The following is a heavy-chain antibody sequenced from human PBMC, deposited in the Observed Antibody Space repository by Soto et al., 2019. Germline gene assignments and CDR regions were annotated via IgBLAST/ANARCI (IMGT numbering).Heavy chain of an antibody. CDR1: GWSLSGNY. V-gene: IGHV4-34*01. CDR2: THHSGST. D-gene: IGHD2-21*02. J-gene: IGHJ4*02. Sequence: SETLSLTCAVYGWSLSGNYWGWIRQPPGKGLEWIGETHHSGSTAYNPSLKSRVTISVDTSRNQFSLKLNSVTAADTAVYYCARTTAAIHLNYWSQGTLVTVSS. CDR3: ARTTAAIHLNY.